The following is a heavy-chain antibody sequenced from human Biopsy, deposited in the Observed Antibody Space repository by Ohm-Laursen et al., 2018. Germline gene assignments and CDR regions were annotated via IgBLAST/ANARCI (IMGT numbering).Heavy chain of an antibody. V-gene: IGHV3-33*06. CDR3: AKCMTGGSNYYFHH. Sequence: LRLSCTASGFTFSSYGMHWVRQAPGKGLEWVAAIWYDGSNKNYADSVKGRFTISRDNSKNTLYLQMNSLGGEDTAVYYCAKCMTGGSNYYFHHCGQGTLVTVSS. J-gene: IGHJ4*02. CDR1: GFTFSSYG. CDR2: IWYDGSNK. D-gene: IGHD2-8*01.